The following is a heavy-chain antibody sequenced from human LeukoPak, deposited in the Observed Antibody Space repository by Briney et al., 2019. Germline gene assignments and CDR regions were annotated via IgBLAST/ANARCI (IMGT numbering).Heavy chain of an antibody. V-gene: IGHV3-74*01. CDR2: INSDGSST. Sequence: GGSLRLSCAASGLTFSTYWMNWVRQAPGKGLVWVSRINSDGSSTSYADSVKGRFTISRDNAKNTLYLQMNSLRAEDTAVYYCARGPRWLHPYYYGMDVWGQGTTVTVSS. D-gene: IGHD5-12*01. CDR3: ARGPRWLHPYYYGMDV. J-gene: IGHJ6*02. CDR1: GLTFSTYW.